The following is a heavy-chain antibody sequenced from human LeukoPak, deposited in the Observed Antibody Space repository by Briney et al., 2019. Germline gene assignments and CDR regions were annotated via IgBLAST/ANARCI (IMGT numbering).Heavy chain of an antibody. J-gene: IGHJ4*02. CDR3: AKGDSN. D-gene: IGHD6-13*01. CDR2: IPKDGINK. CDR1: GFIFSNYG. V-gene: IGHV3-30*02. Sequence: GESLRLSCTTSGFIFSNYGFHWVRQAPGKGLEWVALIRNDIPKDGINKYYADSIRGRFTISRDNSKNTVYLQMNSLRVADTAMYYCAKGDSNWGQGTLVTVFS.